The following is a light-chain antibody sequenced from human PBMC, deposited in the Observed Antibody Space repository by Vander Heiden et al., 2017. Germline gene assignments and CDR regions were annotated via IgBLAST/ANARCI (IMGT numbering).Light chain of an antibody. V-gene: IGLV1-44*01. CDR2: SDN. J-gene: IGLJ2*01. CDR1: SSIGSYS. Sequence: QSILTPPPSASGTPGQRVAISCSGSSIGSYSVSWYQHLPGTAPTLLIYSDNQRPSGVPDRFSGSKSGTSASLAISGLQSEDEADYYCAAWDDSLNGQWVFGGGTKLTVL. CDR3: AAWDDSLNGQWV.